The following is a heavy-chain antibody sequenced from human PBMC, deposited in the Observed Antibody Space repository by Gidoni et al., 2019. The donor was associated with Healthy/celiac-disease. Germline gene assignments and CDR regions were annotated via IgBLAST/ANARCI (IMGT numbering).Heavy chain of an antibody. CDR2: IYYSGSP. Sequence: QVQLQESGPGLVKPPETLSLTCTVPCGSISSYYWSWIRQPPGKGLEWIGYIYYSGSPNYNPSLKSRVSISVDTSKNQFSLKLSSVTAADTAVYYCARTPGGVTVDYWGQGTLVTVSS. V-gene: IGHV4-59*01. D-gene: IGHD2-21*02. CDR1: CGSISSYY. J-gene: IGHJ4*02. CDR3: ARTPGGVTVDY.